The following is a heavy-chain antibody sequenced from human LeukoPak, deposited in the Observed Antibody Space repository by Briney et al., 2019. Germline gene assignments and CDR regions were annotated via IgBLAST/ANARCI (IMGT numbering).Heavy chain of an antibody. Sequence: SGTLSLTCAVSGGSISSSNWWSWVRQPPGKGLEWIGEIYHSGSTNYNPSLKSRVTISVDKSKNQFSLKLSSVTAADTAVYFCSREGRWLQLGFDYWGRGTLVTVSS. CDR3: SREGRWLQLGFDY. J-gene: IGHJ4*02. CDR2: IYHSGST. D-gene: IGHD5-24*01. V-gene: IGHV4-4*02. CDR1: GGSISSSNW.